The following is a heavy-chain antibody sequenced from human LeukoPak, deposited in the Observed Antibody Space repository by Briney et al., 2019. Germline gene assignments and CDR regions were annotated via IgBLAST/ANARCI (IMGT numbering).Heavy chain of an antibody. CDR3: ARYDSSGYYSGHDY. D-gene: IGHD3-22*01. CDR2: IYPGDSDT. J-gene: IGHJ4*02. CDR1: GYSFTSYR. V-gene: IGHV5-51*01. Sequence: GESLKISCKGSGYSFTSYRIGWVRQMPGKGLEWMGIIYPGDSDTRYSPSFQGQGTISADKPISTAYLQWSRLKASDTAMYYCARYDSSGYYSGHDYWGQGTLVTVSS.